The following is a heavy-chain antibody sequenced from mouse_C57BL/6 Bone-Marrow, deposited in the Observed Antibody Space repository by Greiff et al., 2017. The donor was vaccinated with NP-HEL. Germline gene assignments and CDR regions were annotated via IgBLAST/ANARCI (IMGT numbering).Heavy chain of an antibody. Sequence: VQLQQSGAELVRPGASVKLSCTASGFNIKDDYMHWVKQRPEQGLEWIGWIDPENGDTEYASKFQGKATITADTSSNTAYLQLSSRTSEDTAVYYCTTEVAKDYWGQGTTLTVSS. J-gene: IGHJ2*01. V-gene: IGHV14-4*01. CDR3: TTEVAKDY. CDR2: IDPENGDT. D-gene: IGHD1-1*01. CDR1: GFNIKDDY.